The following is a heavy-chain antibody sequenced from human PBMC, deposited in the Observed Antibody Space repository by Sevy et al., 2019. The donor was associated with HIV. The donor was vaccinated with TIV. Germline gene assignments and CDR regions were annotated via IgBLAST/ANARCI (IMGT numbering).Heavy chain of an antibody. CDR2: ISSSSSYI. V-gene: IGHV3-21*01. CDR3: AREGKEQWLSYDSSGYFDY. Sequence: GGSLRLSCAASGFTFSSYSMNWVRQAPGKGLEWVSSISSSSSYIYYADSVKGRFTISRDNAKNSLYLQMNSLRAEDTAVYYCAREGKEQWLSYDSSGYFDYWGQGTLVTVSS. CDR1: GFTFSSYS. D-gene: IGHD3-22*01. J-gene: IGHJ4*02.